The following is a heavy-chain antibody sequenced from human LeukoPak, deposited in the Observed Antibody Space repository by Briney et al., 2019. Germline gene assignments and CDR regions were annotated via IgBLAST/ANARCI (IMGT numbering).Heavy chain of an antibody. V-gene: IGHV3-23*01. CDR3: ARRIAVAGKYYFEY. Sequence: PGGSLRLSCAASGFTFSSYAMSWVRQAPGKGLEWVSSISSSGDNTYYSDSVKGRFTISRDNSKNTLCLQVNSLRAEDTAVFYCARRIAVAGKYYFEYWGQGTLVTVSS. D-gene: IGHD6-19*01. CDR1: GFTFSSYA. J-gene: IGHJ4*02. CDR2: ISSSGDNT.